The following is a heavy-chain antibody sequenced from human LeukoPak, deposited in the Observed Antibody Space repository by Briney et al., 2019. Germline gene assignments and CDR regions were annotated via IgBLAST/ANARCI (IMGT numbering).Heavy chain of an antibody. V-gene: IGHV1-69*13. CDR1: GGTFSSYA. J-gene: IGHJ4*02. Sequence: SVKVSCKASGGTFSSYAISWVRQAPGQGLEWMRELIPIFGTANYAQKFQGRVTITADESTSTAYMELSSLRSEDTAVYYCASKGYGSGRPKYYFDYWGQGTLVTVSS. CDR2: LIPIFGTA. D-gene: IGHD3-10*01. CDR3: ASKGYGSGRPKYYFDY.